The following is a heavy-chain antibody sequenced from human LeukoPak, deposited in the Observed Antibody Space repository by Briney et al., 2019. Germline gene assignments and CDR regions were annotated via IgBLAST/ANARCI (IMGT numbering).Heavy chain of an antibody. V-gene: IGHV3-7*01. CDR3: ARELAVAGTVYYYYYGMDV. CDR2: IKQDGSEK. D-gene: IGHD6-19*01. CDR1: GFTFSIYW. J-gene: IGHJ6*02. Sequence: GGSLRLSCAASGFTFSIYWMSWVRQAPGKGLEWVANIKQDGSEKYYVDSVKGRFTISRDNAKNSLYLQMNSLRAEDTAVYYCARELAVAGTVYYYYYGMDVWGQGTTVTVSS.